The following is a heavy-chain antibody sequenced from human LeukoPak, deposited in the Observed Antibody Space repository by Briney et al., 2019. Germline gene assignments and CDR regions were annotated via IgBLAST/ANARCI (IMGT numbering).Heavy chain of an antibody. CDR2: INHSGST. V-gene: IGHV4-34*01. CDR1: GGSFSGYY. Sequence: SETLSLTCALYGGSFSGYYWSWIRQPPGKGLEWIEEINHSGSTNYNPSLKSRVTISVDTSKNQFSLKLSSVTAADTAVYYCARAGIAARLFDYWGQGTLVTVSS. D-gene: IGHD6-6*01. J-gene: IGHJ4*02. CDR3: ARAGIAARLFDY.